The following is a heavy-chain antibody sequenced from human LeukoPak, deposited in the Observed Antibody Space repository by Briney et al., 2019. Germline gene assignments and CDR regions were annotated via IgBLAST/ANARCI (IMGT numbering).Heavy chain of an antibody. CDR3: ARGSFPQWVVGALDI. D-gene: IGHD6-19*01. Sequence: ASVKVSCKASGYIFTNYDINWVRQATGQGLEWMGWMNPNTGNSGCAQKFQGRVTMTRNTSISTAYMELSSLKSEDTVVYYCARGSFPQWVVGALDIWGQGTMVTVSS. CDR2: MNPNTGNS. CDR1: GYIFTNYD. V-gene: IGHV1-8*01. J-gene: IGHJ3*02.